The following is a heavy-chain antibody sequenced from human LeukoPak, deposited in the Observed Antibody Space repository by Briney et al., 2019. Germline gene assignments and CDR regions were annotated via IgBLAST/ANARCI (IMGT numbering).Heavy chain of an antibody. CDR2: INPKNGGT. D-gene: IGHD1-26*01. CDR3: ARVAGSYVDDAFDI. V-gene: IGHV1-2*02. Sequence: ASVKVSCKASGYSFTDYYMHWVRQAPGQGLEWMGWINPKNGGTNHAQKFQGRVTMTRDTSISTAYMELSRLTSDDTAVYFCARVAGSYVDDAFDIWGPGTRVTVSS. CDR1: GYSFTDYY. J-gene: IGHJ3*02.